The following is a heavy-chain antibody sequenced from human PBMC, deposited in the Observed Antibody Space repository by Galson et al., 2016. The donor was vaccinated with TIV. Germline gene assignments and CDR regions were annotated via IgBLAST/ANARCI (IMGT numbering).Heavy chain of an antibody. CDR2: INTATGDP. CDR1: GYTFSIYG. CDR3: ASLRYGNYYGVDV. D-gene: IGHD3-9*01. Sequence: SVKVSCKASGYTFSIYGMNWVRQAPGQELEWMGWINTATGDPTYAQGFTGRFVFSSDTSVSTTYLQISSLKAEDTAVYYCASLRYGNYYGVDVWGQGTTVTVSS. J-gene: IGHJ6*02. V-gene: IGHV7-4-1*02.